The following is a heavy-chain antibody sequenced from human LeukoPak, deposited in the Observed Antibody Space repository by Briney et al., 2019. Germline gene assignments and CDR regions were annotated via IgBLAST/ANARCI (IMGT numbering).Heavy chain of an antibody. V-gene: IGHV3-30-3*01. CDR2: ISYDGSNK. CDR3: ARSARFGELSVFDY. CDR1: GFTFSSYA. D-gene: IGHD3-10*01. Sequence: LSGGSLRLSCAASGFTFSSYAMHWVRQAPGKGLEWVAVISYDGSNKYYADSVKGRFTISRDNSKNTLYLQMNSLRAEDTAVYYCARSARFGELSVFDYWGQGTLVTVSS. J-gene: IGHJ4*02.